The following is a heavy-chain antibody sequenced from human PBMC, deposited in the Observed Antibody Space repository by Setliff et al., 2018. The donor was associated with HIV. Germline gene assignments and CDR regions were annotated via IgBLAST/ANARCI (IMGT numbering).Heavy chain of an antibody. Sequence: PSETLSLTCTVSGGSMSSYYWGWFRQPPGKGLEWIGAIYYTENTYYNPSLKSRVTMSVDTSKNQFSLKLRSVTAADTAVYYCARREATYYYDTRYFDSWGQGTLVTVS. V-gene: IGHV4-39*07. D-gene: IGHD3-22*01. CDR2: IYYTENT. J-gene: IGHJ4*02. CDR3: ARREATYYYDTRYFDS. CDR1: GGSMSSYY.